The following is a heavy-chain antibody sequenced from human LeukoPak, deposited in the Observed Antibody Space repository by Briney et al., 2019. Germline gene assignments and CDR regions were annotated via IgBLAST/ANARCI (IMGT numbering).Heavy chain of an antibody. D-gene: IGHD1-26*01. CDR2: IRGSGGST. J-gene: IGHJ4*02. Sequence: PGGSLRLSCAASGFTFSSYAMHWVRQAPGKGLEWVSAIRGSGGSTYYADSVKGRFTISRDNSKNTLYLQMNSLRAEDTAVYYCAKHRGELLEAIFDYWGQGTLVTVSS. V-gene: IGHV3-23*01. CDR1: GFTFSSYA. CDR3: AKHRGELLEAIFDY.